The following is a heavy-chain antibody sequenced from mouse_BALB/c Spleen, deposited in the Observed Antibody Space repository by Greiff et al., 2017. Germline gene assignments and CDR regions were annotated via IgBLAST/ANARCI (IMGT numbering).Heavy chain of an antibody. V-gene: IGHV5-6*01. J-gene: IGHJ3*01. CDR2: ISSGGSYT. D-gene: IGHD2-4*01. CDR3: ARFYDYDAGSWFAY. Sequence: EVKVVESGGDLVKPGGSLKLSCAASGFTFSSYGMSWVRQTPDKRLEWVATISSGGSYTYYPDSVKGRFTISRDNAKNTLYLQMSSLKSEDTAMYYCARFYDYDAGSWFAYWGQGTLVTVSA. CDR1: GFTFSSYG.